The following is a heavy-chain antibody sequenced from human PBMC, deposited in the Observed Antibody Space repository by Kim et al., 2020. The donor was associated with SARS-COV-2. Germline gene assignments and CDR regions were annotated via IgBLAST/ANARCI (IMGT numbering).Heavy chain of an antibody. CDR2: IYYSGIT. J-gene: IGHJ6*02. V-gene: IGHV4-31*03. Sequence: SETLSLTCTVSGGSISSGAYYWTWIRQHPGKGLEWIGYIYYSGITYYNPSLKSRLTISIDTSKKQFSLNLNSVTAADTAVYYCARGISEYYYAMDVWGQGTTVPVSS. CDR1: GGSISSGAYY. D-gene: IGHD6-25*01. CDR3: ARGISEYYYAMDV.